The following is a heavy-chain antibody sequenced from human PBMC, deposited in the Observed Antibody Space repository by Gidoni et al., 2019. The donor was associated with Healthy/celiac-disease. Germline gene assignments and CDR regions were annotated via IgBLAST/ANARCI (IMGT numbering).Heavy chain of an antibody. J-gene: IGHJ4*02. Sequence: QVQLVQSGAEVKKPGASVKVSCKASGYTFTSYGISWVRQAPGQGIEWMGWISAYNGNTNYAQKLQCRVTMTTDTSTSTAYMELRSLRSDDTAVYYCARDLRRIAAAGLSGEDYWGQGTLVTVSS. CDR3: ARDLRRIAAAGLSGEDY. D-gene: IGHD6-13*01. CDR1: GYTFTSYG. V-gene: IGHV1-18*01. CDR2: ISAYNGNT.